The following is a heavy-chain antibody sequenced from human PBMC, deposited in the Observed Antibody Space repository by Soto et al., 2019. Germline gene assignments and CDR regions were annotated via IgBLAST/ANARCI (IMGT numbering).Heavy chain of an antibody. D-gene: IGHD3-3*01. CDR1: GGTFNRYA. CDR3: ARSAITIFGVVSIPPHYYSEMDV. V-gene: IGHV1-69*01. Sequence: QVQLVQSGAEVKKPGSSVKVSCKASGGTFNRYAISWGRQAPGQGLEWMGGIIPRFGIGNDAQRFQGRVTITADESTGTAYMELSSLRSEDTGVYYCARSAITIFGVVSIPPHYYSEMDVWGQGTTVTVSS. CDR2: IIPRFGIG. J-gene: IGHJ6*02.